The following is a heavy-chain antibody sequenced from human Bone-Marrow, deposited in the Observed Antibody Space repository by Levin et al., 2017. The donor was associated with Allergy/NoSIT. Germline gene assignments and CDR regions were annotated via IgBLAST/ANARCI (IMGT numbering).Heavy chain of an antibody. CDR1: GFTFSSYA. CDR3: AKGFSVYDYGDYHAFDI. V-gene: IGHV3-23*01. D-gene: IGHD4-17*01. J-gene: IGHJ3*02. CDR2: ISGSGGST. Sequence: GGSLRLSCAASGFTFSSYAMSWVRQAPGKGLEWVSAISGSGGSTYYADSVKGRFTISRDNSKNTLYLQMNSLRAEDTAVYYCAKGFSVYDYGDYHAFDIWGQGTMVTVSS.